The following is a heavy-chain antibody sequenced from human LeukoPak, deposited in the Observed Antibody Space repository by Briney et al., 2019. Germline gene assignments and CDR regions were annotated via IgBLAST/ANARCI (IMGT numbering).Heavy chain of an antibody. CDR3: ARRKLVGASLFDY. D-gene: IGHD1-26*01. V-gene: IGHV4-59*11. CDR2: IYYSGST. Sequence: SETLSLTCTVSGGSISSHYWSWIRQPPGKGLEWIGYIYYSGSTNYNPSLKSRVTISVDTSKNQFSLKLSSVTAADTAVYYCARRKLVGASLFDYWGQGTLVTVSS. CDR1: GGSISSHY. J-gene: IGHJ4*02.